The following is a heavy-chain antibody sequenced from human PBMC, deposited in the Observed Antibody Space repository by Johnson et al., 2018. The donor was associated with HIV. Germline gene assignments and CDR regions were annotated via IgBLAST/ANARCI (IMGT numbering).Heavy chain of an antibody. J-gene: IGHJ3*02. CDR3: ARVPNDAFDI. V-gene: IGHV3-30*04. CDR1: GFTFSNYA. CDR2: ISYDGSNK. Sequence: QMQLVESGGGVVQPGRSLRLSCAASGFTFSNYAMHWVRQAPGKGLELVAVISYDGSNKYYADSVKGRFTISRDNAKNSLYLQMNSLRAEDTAVYYCARVPNDAFDIWGQGTMVTVSS.